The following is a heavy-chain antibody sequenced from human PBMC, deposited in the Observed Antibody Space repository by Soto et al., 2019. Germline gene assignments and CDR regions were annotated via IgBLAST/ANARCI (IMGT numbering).Heavy chain of an antibody. CDR2: INHSGST. V-gene: IGHV4-34*01. CDR1: GGSFSGYY. Sequence: SETLSLTCAVYGGSFSGYYWSWIRQPPGKGLEWIGEINHSGSTNYNPSLKSRVTISVDTSKNQFSLKLSSVTAADTAVYYCARGPRHRSGDYSVYFDYWGQGTLVTVS. CDR3: ARGPRHRSGDYSVYFDY. J-gene: IGHJ4*02. D-gene: IGHD4-17*01.